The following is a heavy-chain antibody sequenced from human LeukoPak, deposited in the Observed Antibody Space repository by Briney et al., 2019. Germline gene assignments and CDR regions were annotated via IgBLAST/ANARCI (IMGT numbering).Heavy chain of an antibody. D-gene: IGHD3-16*01. CDR3: ARRASLGGYFDY. CDR2: IIPIFGTA. CDR1: GGTFSSYA. V-gene: IGHV1-69*05. J-gene: IGHJ4*02. Sequence: ASVKVSCKASGGTFSSYAISWVRQAPGQGLEWMGGIIPIFGTANYAQKFQGRVTITTDESTSTAYMELSSLRSEGTAVYYCARRASLGGYFDYWGQGTLVAVSS.